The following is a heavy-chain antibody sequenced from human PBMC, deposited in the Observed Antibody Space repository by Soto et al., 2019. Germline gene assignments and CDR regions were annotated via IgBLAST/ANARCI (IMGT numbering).Heavy chain of an antibody. V-gene: IGHV4-31*03. Sequence: QVQLQESGPGLVKPSQTLSLTCTVSGGSINSGGYYWSWIRQHPGKGLEWIGYIYNSGSTYYNPSIISRVDVSVNTSKNQFSAKARRVTPADTAVYFCARGITIVRGVIHTLSFDYWGQGTLVTVSS. J-gene: IGHJ4*02. CDR3: ARGITIVRGVIHTLSFDY. CDR1: GGSINSGGYY. CDR2: IYNSGST. D-gene: IGHD3-10*01.